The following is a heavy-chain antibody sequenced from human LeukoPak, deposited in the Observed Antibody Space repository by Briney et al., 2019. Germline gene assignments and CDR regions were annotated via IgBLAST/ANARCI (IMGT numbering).Heavy chain of an antibody. Sequence: ASVKVSCKASGYTFTNYYIHWVRQAPGQGLEWMGIINPSGGSTTYAQKFQSRVTMTRDMSTSTVYMEVSSLRSDDTAVYYCARDSGSYWGIFDYWGQGPLVTVSS. CDR1: GYTFTNYY. V-gene: IGHV1-46*01. CDR2: INPSGGST. CDR3: ARDSGSYWGIFDY. J-gene: IGHJ4*02. D-gene: IGHD3-16*01.